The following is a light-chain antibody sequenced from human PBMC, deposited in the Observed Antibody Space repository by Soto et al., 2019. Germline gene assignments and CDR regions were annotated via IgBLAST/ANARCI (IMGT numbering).Light chain of an antibody. CDR2: GAS. J-gene: IGKJ1*01. CDR1: QTVSITY. Sequence: EIVLTQSPGTLSLSPVERATLSCRASQTVSITYLTWYQQKPGQAPRLLIFGASKRATGIPDRFSGSGSGRDFTLTISGLEPEDLATYYCQQYNSYPWTCGQGTKVDIK. CDR3: QQYNSYPWT. V-gene: IGKV3-20*01.